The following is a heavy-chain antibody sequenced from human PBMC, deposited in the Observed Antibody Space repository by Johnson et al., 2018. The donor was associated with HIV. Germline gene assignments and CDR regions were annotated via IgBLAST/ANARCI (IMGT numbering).Heavy chain of an antibody. Sequence: VQLVESGGGTVQPGGSLRLSCAASGFSVSSNYMSWVRQAPGKGLEWVSVLYSGGNTYYADSVKGRFTIPRDNSKNTLYLQMNSLRPEDTAVYYCARLPSGDSRDAFDIWGQGTMVTVSS. D-gene: IGHD5-18*01. J-gene: IGHJ3*02. CDR1: GFSVSSNY. CDR3: ARLPSGDSRDAFDI. V-gene: IGHV3-66*02. CDR2: LYSGGNT.